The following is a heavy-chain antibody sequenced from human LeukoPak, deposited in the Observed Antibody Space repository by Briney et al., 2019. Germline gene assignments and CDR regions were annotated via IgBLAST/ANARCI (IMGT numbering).Heavy chain of an antibody. CDR3: ARGRGHRLGDAFDI. J-gene: IGHJ3*02. D-gene: IGHD2-15*01. CDR2: INPNSGGT. Sequence: GGSVKVACKASGYTFTGYYMHWVRQAPGQGLEWVGWINPNSGGTNYAQKFQGRVTMTRDTSISTAYMELSRLRSDDTAVYYCARGRGHRLGDAFDIWGQGTMVTVSS. V-gene: IGHV1-2*02. CDR1: GYTFTGYY.